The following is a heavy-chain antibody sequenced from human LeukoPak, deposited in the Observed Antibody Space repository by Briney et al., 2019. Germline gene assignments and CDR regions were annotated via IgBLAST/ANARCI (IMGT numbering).Heavy chain of an antibody. CDR3: ARDRGFQLYYGSGYDY. Sequence: GASVKVSCKASGYTFTNYAMHWVRQAPGQRLEWMGWINAGNGNTKYSQKFQGRVTITRDTSASTAYMELSSLRYEDTAVYYCARDRGFQLYYGSGYDYWGQGTLVTVSS. CDR1: GYTFTNYA. V-gene: IGHV1-3*01. D-gene: IGHD3-10*01. CDR2: INAGNGNT. J-gene: IGHJ4*02.